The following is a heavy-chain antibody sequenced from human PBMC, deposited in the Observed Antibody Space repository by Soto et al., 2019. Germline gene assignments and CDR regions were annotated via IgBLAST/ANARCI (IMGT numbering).Heavy chain of an antibody. D-gene: IGHD6-19*01. CDR1: GGTFSSYA. J-gene: IGHJ4*02. Sequence: SVKVSCKASGGTFSSYAISWVRQAPGQGLEWMGGIIPIFGTANYAQKFQGRVTITADESTSTAYMELSSLRSEDTAVYYCASPAVAGQRYYFDYWGQGTLVTVSS. V-gene: IGHV1-69*13. CDR3: ASPAVAGQRYYFDY. CDR2: IIPIFGTA.